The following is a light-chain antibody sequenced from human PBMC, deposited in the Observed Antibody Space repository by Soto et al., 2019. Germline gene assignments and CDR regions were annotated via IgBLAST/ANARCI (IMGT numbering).Light chain of an antibody. J-gene: IGLJ1*01. CDR1: SSDVGGYNY. CDR3: SSYTSTSTPCV. CDR2: EVS. Sequence: QSALTQPASVSGSPGQSSTISCTVTSSDVGGYNYVSWYQLHPGKAPKLIIYEVSHRPSGASNHFSGYKSGNTASLTISGLQAEDEADYYCSSYTSTSTPCVFGTGTKLTVL. V-gene: IGLV2-14*01.